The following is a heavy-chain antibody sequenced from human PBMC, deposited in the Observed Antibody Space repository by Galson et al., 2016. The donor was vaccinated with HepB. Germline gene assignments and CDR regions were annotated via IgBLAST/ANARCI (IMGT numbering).Heavy chain of an antibody. CDR1: GGSISSDPFY. CDR2: IYSSGST. V-gene: IGHV4-61*02. CDR3: AKEFTY. J-gene: IGHJ4*02. Sequence: TLSLTCTVSGGSISSDPFYWSWIRQPAGKGLEWIGRIYSSGSTNYNPSLKSRVPISIDTSENQFSLNLRSVTAADTAVYYCAKEFTYWGQGTLVTVSS.